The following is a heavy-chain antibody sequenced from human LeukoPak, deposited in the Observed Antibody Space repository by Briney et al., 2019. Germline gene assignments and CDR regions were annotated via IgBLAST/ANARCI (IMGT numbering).Heavy chain of an antibody. D-gene: IGHD4-17*01. Sequence: ASVKVSCKASGYTFTSYYMHWVRQAPGQGLEWMGIINPSGGSTSYAQKFQGRVTMTRDTSISTAYMELSRLRSDDTAVYYCARGDYGDYFDYWGQGTLVTVSS. CDR2: INPSGGST. V-gene: IGHV1-46*01. CDR3: ARGDYGDYFDY. CDR1: GYTFTSYY. J-gene: IGHJ4*02.